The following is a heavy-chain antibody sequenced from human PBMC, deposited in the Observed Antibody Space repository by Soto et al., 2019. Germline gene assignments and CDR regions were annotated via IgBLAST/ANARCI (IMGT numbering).Heavy chain of an antibody. J-gene: IGHJ4*02. CDR2: ISTRSNSI. D-gene: IGHD1-26*01. Sequence: GGSLRLCCAASGFSFSTYSMNCVRQAPGKGLEWVSYISTRSNSIYYADSVKGRFTVSRGNAKNSLFLQMSRLREKETAVDFCARAKYGGAYSPFDNWGPGSLVTVYS. CDR3: ARAKYGGAYSPFDN. CDR1: GFSFSTYS. V-gene: IGHV3-48*02.